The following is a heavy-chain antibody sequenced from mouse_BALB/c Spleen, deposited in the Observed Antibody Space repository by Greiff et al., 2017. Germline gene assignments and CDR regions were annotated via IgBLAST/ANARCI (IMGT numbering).Heavy chain of an antibody. CDR2: IDPANGNT. V-gene: IGHV14-3*02. D-gene: IGHD1-1*01. CDR1: GFNIKDTY. J-gene: IGHJ2*01. Sequence: EVQLQQSGAELVKPGASVKLSCTASGFNIKDTYLHWVQQRPEQGLEWIGRIDPANGNTKYDPKFQGKATITADTSSNTAYLQLSSLTSEDTAVYYCARGSRYEDFDYWGQGTTLTVSS. CDR3: ARGSRYEDFDY.